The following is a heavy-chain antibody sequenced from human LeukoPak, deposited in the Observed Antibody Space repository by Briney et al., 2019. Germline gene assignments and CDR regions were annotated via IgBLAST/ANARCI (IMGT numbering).Heavy chain of an antibody. CDR2: INSSSSYI. D-gene: IGHD5-18*01. CDR1: GFTFSSYS. V-gene: IGHV3-21*01. Sequence: GGSLRLSCAASGFTFSSYSMNWVRQAPGKGLEWVSSINSSSSYIYYADSVKGRFTISRDNAKNSLYLQMNSLRAEDTAVYYNARDGKGAMVSYYYMDVWGKGTTVTVSS. J-gene: IGHJ6*03. CDR3: ARDGKGAMVSYYYMDV.